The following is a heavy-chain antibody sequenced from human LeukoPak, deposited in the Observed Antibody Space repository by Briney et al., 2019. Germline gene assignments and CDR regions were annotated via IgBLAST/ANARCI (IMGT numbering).Heavy chain of an antibody. D-gene: IGHD3-10*01. CDR1: GGSISSYY. J-gene: IGHJ6*03. V-gene: IGHV4-59*01. CDR3: ARLKRGDYYYYMDV. Sequence: SSETLSLTCTVSGGSISSYYWSWIRQPPGKGLEWIGYIYYSGRTNYNPSLKSRVTISVDTSKNQFSLKLSSVTAADTAVYYCARLKRGDYYYYMDVWDKGTTVTISS. CDR2: IYYSGRT.